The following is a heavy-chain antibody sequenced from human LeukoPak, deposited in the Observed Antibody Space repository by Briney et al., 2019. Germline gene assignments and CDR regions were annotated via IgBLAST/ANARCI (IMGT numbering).Heavy chain of an antibody. CDR3: ASGYSSSWYVEWFDP. D-gene: IGHD6-13*01. CDR2: IIPILGIA. CDR1: GGTFSIYA. J-gene: IGHJ5*02. V-gene: IGHV1-69*04. Sequence: ASVKVSSTASGGTFSIYAISWVRQAPGQGLEWMGRIIPILGIANYAQKFQGRVTITADKSTSTAYMELSSLRSEDTAVYYCASGYSSSWYVEWFDPWGQGTLVTVSS.